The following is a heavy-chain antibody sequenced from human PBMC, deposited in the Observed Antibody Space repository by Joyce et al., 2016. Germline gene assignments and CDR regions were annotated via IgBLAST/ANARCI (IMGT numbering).Heavy chain of an antibody. CDR3: ARLMIINAFDI. CDR2: TYLGDSDT. CDR1: GDSFSKYW. V-gene: IGHV5-51*01. J-gene: IGHJ3*02. Sequence: EVQLVQSGAEVKKPGESLKISCKGSGDSFSKYWIGWVRQMPGKGLELMGITYLGDSDTRYSPSFQGQVTISADKSISTAYLQWSSLKASDTAIYYCARLMIINAFDIWGQGTMVTVSS. D-gene: IGHD3-10*01.